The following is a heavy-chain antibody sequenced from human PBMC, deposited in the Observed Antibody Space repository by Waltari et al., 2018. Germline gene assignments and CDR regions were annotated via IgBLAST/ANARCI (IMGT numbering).Heavy chain of an antibody. V-gene: IGHV1-69*01. J-gene: IGHJ4*02. CDR3: ARVVGDSSGYQLDYFDY. D-gene: IGHD3-22*01. Sequence: QVQLVQSGAQVKKPGSSVKVSCKASGGTFSSYAISWVRQAPGQGLEWMGGITPIFGTANYAQKFQGRVTITADESTSTAYMELSSLRSEDTAVYYCARVVGDSSGYQLDYFDYWGQGTLVTVSS. CDR1: GGTFSSYA. CDR2: ITPIFGTA.